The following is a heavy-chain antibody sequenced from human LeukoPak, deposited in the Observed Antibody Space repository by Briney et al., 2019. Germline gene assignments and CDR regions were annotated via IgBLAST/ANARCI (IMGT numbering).Heavy chain of an antibody. V-gene: IGHV4-34*01. CDR1: GGSFSGYY. J-gene: IGHJ4*02. CDR2: INHSGST. CDR3: ARKRDYYDSSGYVDY. Sequence: SETLSLTCAVYGGSFSGYYWSWIRQPTGKGLEWIGEINHSGSTNYNPSLKSRVTISVDTSKNQFSLKLSSVTAADTAVYYCARKRDYYDSSGYVDYWGQGTLVTVSS. D-gene: IGHD3-22*01.